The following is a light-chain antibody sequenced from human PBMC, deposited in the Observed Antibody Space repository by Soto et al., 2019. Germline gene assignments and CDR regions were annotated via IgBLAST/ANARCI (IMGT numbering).Light chain of an antibody. V-gene: IGKV3-20*01. CDR2: GAS. Sequence: EIVLTQSPATLSLSPGERATLSCRASQNISIYLAWYQQKPGQAPRLLIYGASTRATGIPARFSGSGSGTDFTLTISRLEPEDSAVYYCQQYDSSPWTFGQGTKVDIK. CDR3: QQYDSSPWT. CDR1: QNISIY. J-gene: IGKJ1*01.